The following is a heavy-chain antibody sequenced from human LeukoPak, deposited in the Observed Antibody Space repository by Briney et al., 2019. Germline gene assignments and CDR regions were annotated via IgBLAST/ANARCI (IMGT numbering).Heavy chain of an antibody. Sequence: GGSLRLSCAASGFTFSSSAMHWVRQASGKGLEWVGRIRSKANSYATAYAASVKGRFTISRDDSKNTAYLQMNSLKTEDTAVYYCTSRSYYYDSSGYYNVYWGQGTLVTVSS. J-gene: IGHJ4*02. V-gene: IGHV3-73*01. CDR3: TSRSYYYDSSGYYNVY. CDR1: GFTFSSSA. D-gene: IGHD3-22*01. CDR2: IRSKANSYAT.